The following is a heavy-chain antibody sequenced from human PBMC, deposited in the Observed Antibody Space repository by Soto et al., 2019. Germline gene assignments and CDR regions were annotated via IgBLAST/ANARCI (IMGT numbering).Heavy chain of an antibody. CDR2: IYYSGTT. Sequence: SETLSLPCTVSGGSVSSGSYYWTWIRQPPGKGLEWLGYIYYSGTTNYNPPLKSRITISVDTSGNQFSLKLSSVTAADTAVYSCARTSCTTTACQAHGIDFWVQGTTVTLPS. CDR1: GGSVSSGSYY. CDR3: ARTSCTTTACQAHGIDF. J-gene: IGHJ6*02. V-gene: IGHV4-61*01. D-gene: IGHD1-1*01.